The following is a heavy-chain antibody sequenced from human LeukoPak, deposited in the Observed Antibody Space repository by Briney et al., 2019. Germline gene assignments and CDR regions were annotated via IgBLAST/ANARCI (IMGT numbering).Heavy chain of an antibody. CDR2: ISWNSGSI. Sequence: GRSLRLSCAASGFTFDDYGMHWVRQAPGKGLEWVSGISWNSGSIGYADSVKGRFTFSRDNAKNSLYLQMNGLRAEDTALYYCAKDAEPTYTYGKIDYWGQGTLVTVSS. CDR1: GFTFDDYG. D-gene: IGHD5-18*01. J-gene: IGHJ4*02. V-gene: IGHV3-9*01. CDR3: AKDAEPTYTYGKIDY.